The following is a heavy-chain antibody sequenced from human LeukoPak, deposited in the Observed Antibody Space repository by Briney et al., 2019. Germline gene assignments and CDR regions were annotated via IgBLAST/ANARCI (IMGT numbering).Heavy chain of an antibody. J-gene: IGHJ1*01. CDR2: IRSKVNNYAT. V-gene: IGHV3-73*01. Sequence: PGGSLRLSCAASGFTFSGSAMHWVRQASGKGLEWVGRIRSKVNNYATAYTASVKGRFTISRDDSKNTAYLQMNSLKTEDTAVYYCTRLSFSGDSSLQKWGQGTLVTVSS. CDR1: GFTFSGSA. D-gene: IGHD2-2*01. CDR3: TRLSFSGDSSLQK.